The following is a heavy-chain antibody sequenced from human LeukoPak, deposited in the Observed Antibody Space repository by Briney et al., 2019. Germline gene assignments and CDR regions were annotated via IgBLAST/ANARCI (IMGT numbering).Heavy chain of an antibody. J-gene: IGHJ4*01. D-gene: IGHD1-26*01. CDR3: ARVSGGWDLDY. V-gene: IGHV3-21*06. Sequence: GGSLRLSCAASGFTFNTFHMNWVRQAPGKGLEWVSSITSSGTYITYADSVQGRFTISRDNAKNSLYLQMNSLGVDDTALYYCARVSGGWDLDYWGHGTLVTVSS. CDR2: ITSSGTYI. CDR1: GFTFNTFH.